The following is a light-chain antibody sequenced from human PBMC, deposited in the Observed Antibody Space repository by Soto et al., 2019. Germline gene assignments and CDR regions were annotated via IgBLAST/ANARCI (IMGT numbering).Light chain of an antibody. CDR3: HQYGTAPLT. CDR2: GAS. Sequence: EVVLTQSPGTLSLSPGERATLSCRASQSVAANYLAWYQQKRGQAPRLLIYGASSRATGIPDRFSGSGSGKDFTLTISRMEPDDCSVYYCHQYGTAPLTFGPGTKVDI. CDR1: QSVAANY. V-gene: IGKV3-20*01. J-gene: IGKJ3*01.